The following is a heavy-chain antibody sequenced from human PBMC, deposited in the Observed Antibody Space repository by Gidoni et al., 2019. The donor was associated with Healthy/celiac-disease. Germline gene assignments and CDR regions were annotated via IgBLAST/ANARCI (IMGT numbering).Heavy chain of an antibody. Sequence: EVQLVESGGGLVQPGRSLRLSCAASGFTFDDYAMHLVRPAPGKGLEWVSGSSWTSGSIGYADSVKGRFTISRDNAKNSLYLQMNSLRAEDTALYYCAKDPRDYYDSSGYSLDLQWGYFDYWGQGTLVTVSS. J-gene: IGHJ4*02. CDR2: SSWTSGSI. D-gene: IGHD3-22*01. V-gene: IGHV3-9*01. CDR1: GFTFDDYA. CDR3: AKDPRDYYDSSGYSLDLQWGYFDY.